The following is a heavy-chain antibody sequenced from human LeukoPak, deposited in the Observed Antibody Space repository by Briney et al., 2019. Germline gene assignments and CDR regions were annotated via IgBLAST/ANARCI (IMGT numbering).Heavy chain of an antibody. CDR2: ISGSGGST. J-gene: IGHJ4*02. CDR3: AKVIPGYDSSGYHDY. D-gene: IGHD3-22*01. V-gene: IGHV3-23*01. CDR1: GFTFSNYA. Sequence: PGGSLRLSCVASGFTFSNYAMSWVRQAPGKGLEWVSAISGSGGSTYYADSVKGRFTISRDNSKNTLYLQMNSLRAEDTAVYYCAKVIPGYDSSGYHDYWGQGTLVTVSS.